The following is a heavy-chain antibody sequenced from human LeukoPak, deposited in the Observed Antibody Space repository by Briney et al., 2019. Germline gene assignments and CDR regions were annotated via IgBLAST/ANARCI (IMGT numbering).Heavy chain of an antibody. CDR1: GGSISSYY. V-gene: IGHV4-59*01. CDR3: ARTHQTYSSGWYWEDY. D-gene: IGHD6-19*01. J-gene: IGHJ4*02. Sequence: PSETLSLTCTVSGGSISSYYWSWIRQPPGKGLEWIGYIYYSGSTNYNPSLKSRVTISVDTSKDQFSLKLSFVTAADTAVYYCARTHQTYSSGWYWEDYWGQGTLVTVSS. CDR2: IYYSGST.